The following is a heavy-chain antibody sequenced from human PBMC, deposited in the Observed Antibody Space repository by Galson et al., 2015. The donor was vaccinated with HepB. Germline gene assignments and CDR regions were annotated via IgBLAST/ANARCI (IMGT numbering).Heavy chain of an antibody. D-gene: IGHD6-6*01. CDR1: GFTFSSYA. CDR2: ISSNGGST. V-gene: IGHV3-64D*06. Sequence: SLRLSCAASGFTFSSYAMHWVRQAPGKGLEYVSAISSNGGSTYYADSVKGRFTISRDNSKNTLYLQMSSLRAEDTAVYYCVMGTESGSPYYFDYWGQGTLVTVSS. CDR3: VMGTESGSPYYFDY. J-gene: IGHJ4*02.